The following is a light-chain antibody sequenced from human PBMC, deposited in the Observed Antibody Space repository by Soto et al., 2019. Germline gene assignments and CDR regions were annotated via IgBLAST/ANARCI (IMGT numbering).Light chain of an antibody. CDR3: TSYTTTSPYV. CDR2: DVS. J-gene: IGLJ1*01. CDR1: SSDVGAYNY. V-gene: IGLV2-14*01. Sequence: QSVLTQPASVSGSPGQSITISCPGTSSDVGAYNYVSWYQQDPGKAPKVMIYDVSNRPSGLSHRFSASKSGNTASLTISGLQADDEADYYCTSYTTTSPYVFGTGTKVTVL.